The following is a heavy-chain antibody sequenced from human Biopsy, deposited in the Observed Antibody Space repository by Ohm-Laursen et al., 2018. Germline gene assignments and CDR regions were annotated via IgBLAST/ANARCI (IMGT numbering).Heavy chain of an antibody. CDR1: GGSISSYF. Sequence: SDTLSLTCTVSGGSISSYFWNWIRQPPGKGLEWIGDIYYSGSTKYNPSLKSRATISVDMSKSQLSLKLTSVTTADTAVYYCARGNEVVVTGPYFFDYWGQGTLVIVSS. CDR2: IYYSGST. J-gene: IGHJ4*02. V-gene: IGHV4-59*07. CDR3: ARGNEVVVTGPYFFDY. D-gene: IGHD2-21*02.